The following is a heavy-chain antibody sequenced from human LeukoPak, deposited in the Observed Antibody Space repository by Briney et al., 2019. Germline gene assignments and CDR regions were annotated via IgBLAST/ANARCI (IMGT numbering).Heavy chain of an antibody. V-gene: IGHV5-10-1*01. CDR2: IDPSDGHI. D-gene: IGHD6-19*01. J-gene: IGHJ3*02. CDR3: ARCRGGGCHAALDI. CDR1: GYSFTSYW. Sequence: PGESLRISCTGSGYSFTSYWISWVRQMPGKGLEWMGRIDPSDGHINYSPSFQGHVTISVDKSHTTAYLQWSGLKASDTAMYYCARCRGGGCHAALDIWGQGTMVTVSS.